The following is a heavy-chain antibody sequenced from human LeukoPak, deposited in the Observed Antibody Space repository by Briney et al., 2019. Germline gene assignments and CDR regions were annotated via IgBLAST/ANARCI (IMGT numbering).Heavy chain of an antibody. CDR2: IKQDGSEK. J-gene: IGHJ4*02. CDR1: GFTFSTYW. CDR3: ARVSAVAGTRDY. Sequence: GGSLRLSCVASGFTFSTYWMSWVRQAPGKGLEWVANIKQDGSEKYYVDSVKGRFTISRDNAKNSLYLQMNSLRVEDTAVYYCARVSAVAGTRDYWGQGTLVTVSS. V-gene: IGHV3-7*01. D-gene: IGHD6-19*01.